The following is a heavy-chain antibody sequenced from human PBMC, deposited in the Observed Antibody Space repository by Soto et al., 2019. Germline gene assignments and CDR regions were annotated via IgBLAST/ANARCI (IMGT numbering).Heavy chain of an antibody. D-gene: IGHD6-13*01. Sequence: QVQLVQSGAEVKKAGSSVKVSCKVSGGTFSSYFINWVRQAPGQGLEWVGGIIPVFGSASFAEKFQGRVTITADESTSTAYMELSSLRPDDTAVYYCARETPSAAAAYFFYGLDVWGQGTTVTAPS. J-gene: IGHJ6*02. V-gene: IGHV1-69*01. CDR1: GGTFSSYF. CDR3: ARETPSAAAAYFFYGLDV. CDR2: IIPVFGSA.